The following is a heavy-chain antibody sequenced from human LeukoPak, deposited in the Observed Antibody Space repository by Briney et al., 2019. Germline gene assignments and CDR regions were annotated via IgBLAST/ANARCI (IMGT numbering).Heavy chain of an antibody. CDR3: ARAPSEIGGYYPEYFRH. CDR2: IKSDGST. D-gene: IGHD3-22*01. Sequence: GGSLRLSCAASGFTFSSYWMHWVRQAPGKGLVWVSRIKSDGSTNYADSVKGRFTISRDNTKNTVSLQMNSLRAEDTGVYYCARAPSEIGGYYPEYFRHWGQGTLVTVSS. CDR1: GFTFSSYW. J-gene: IGHJ1*01. V-gene: IGHV3-74*01.